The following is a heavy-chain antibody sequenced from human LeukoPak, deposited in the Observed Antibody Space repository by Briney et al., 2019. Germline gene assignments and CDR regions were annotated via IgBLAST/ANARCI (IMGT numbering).Heavy chain of an antibody. CDR2: IDHSGST. V-gene: IGHV4-4*02. Sequence: SETLSLTCAVSGGSLSSSNWWSWVRQPSGKGLEWIGEIDHSGSTNYNPSLTSRVTISVDRSKNQFSLKLSSVTAADTAVYYCAGSMTEDAFDIWGQGTMVTVSS. CDR3: AGSMTEDAFDI. CDR1: GGSLSSSNW. J-gene: IGHJ3*02. D-gene: IGHD2/OR15-2a*01.